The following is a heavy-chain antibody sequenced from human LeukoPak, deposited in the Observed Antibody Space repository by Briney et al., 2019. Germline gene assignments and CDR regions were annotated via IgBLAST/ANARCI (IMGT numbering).Heavy chain of an antibody. D-gene: IGHD4-23*01. J-gene: IGHJ5*01. CDR1: GESLRSFY. CDR3: ARGRNDNGGMFFDS. CDR2: ISHSGYT. V-gene: IGHV4-59*01. Sequence: PSETLSLTCAGAGESLRSFYWDWIRQAPGKGLEWIGFISHSGYTSYSPSLQSRVAISVDTSKRHFSLRLSSMTAADTAIYYCARGRNDNGGMFFDSWAQGSLVTVSS.